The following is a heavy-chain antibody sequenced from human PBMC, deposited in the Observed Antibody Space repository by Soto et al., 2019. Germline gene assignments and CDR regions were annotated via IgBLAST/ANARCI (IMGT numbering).Heavy chain of an antibody. D-gene: IGHD3-3*01. CDR1: GYTFRDDY. Sequence: QVQLVESGGDLVKRGGSLRLSGSASGYTFRDDYMSWIRQAPGKVLEWISYIDTSSTKIYYADSVKGRFTISRDNAKNSLDLEMNSLRDEDTAVYYCASHYDMWSGYLSPVDYWGQGTLVTVSS. V-gene: IGHV3-11*01. CDR3: ASHYDMWSGYLSPVDY. CDR2: IDTSSTKI. J-gene: IGHJ4*02.